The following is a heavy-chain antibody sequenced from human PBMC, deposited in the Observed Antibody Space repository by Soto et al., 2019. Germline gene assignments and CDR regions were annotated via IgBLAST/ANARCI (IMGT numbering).Heavy chain of an antibody. CDR2: INPKSGGT. J-gene: IGHJ6*02. CDR1: GYSFTDYH. CDR3: ARGDSTDCSNGVCSFFYNHDMDV. D-gene: IGHD2-8*01. Sequence: VSVKVSCKASGYSFTDYHIHWVRQAPGQGLEWLGRINPKSGGTSTAQRFQGWVTMTTDTSISTASMELTRLTSDDTAIYYCARGDSTDCSNGVCSFFYNHDMDVWGQGTTVTVSS. V-gene: IGHV1-2*04.